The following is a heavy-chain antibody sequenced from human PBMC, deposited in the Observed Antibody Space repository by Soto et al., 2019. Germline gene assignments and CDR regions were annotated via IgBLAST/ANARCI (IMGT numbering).Heavy chain of an antibody. CDR1: GDSINRSTYY. CDR2: MSYRGST. Sequence: SETLSLTCTVSGDSINRSTYYWGWVRQPPGKRLEWIGSMSYRGSTDYNPSLQSRVTISVDTSKNQFSLKLTSVTTADTAVYYCARHLPPLVRGVTILGILAWFDPWGKGTLVTVSS. V-gene: IGHV4-39*01. J-gene: IGHJ5*02. D-gene: IGHD3-10*01. CDR3: ARHLPPLVRGVTILGILAWFDP.